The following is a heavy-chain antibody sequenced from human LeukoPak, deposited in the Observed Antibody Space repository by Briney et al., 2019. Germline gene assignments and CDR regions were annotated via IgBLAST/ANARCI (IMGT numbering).Heavy chain of an antibody. CDR3: AKEEGNSLPQWELPD. Sequence: PGGSLRLSCAASGFTFSSYGMSWVRQAPGKGLEWVSSITGSSGSTYFADSVKGRFTISRDNSKNTLYLQMNSLRAEDTAVYYCAKEEGNSLPQWELPDWGQGTLVTVSS. CDR1: GFTFSSYG. V-gene: IGHV3-23*01. D-gene: IGHD1-7*01. CDR2: ITGSSGST. J-gene: IGHJ4*02.